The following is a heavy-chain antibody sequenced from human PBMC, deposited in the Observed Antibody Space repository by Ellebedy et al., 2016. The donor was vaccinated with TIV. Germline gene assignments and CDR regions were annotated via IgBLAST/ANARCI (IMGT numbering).Heavy chain of an antibody. CDR1: GYTFTSYA. Sequence: ASVKVSXKASGYTFTSYAMHWVRQAPGQRLEWMGWINAGNGNTKYSQKFQGRVTITRDTSASTAYMELSSLRSEDTAVYYCAREVVLLRYFDWGREYGMDVWGQGTTVTVSS. CDR3: AREVVLLRYFDWGREYGMDV. J-gene: IGHJ6*02. CDR2: INAGNGNT. D-gene: IGHD3-9*01. V-gene: IGHV1-3*01.